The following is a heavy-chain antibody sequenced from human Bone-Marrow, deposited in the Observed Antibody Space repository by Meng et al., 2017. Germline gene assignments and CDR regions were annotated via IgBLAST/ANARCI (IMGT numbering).Heavy chain of an antibody. V-gene: IGHV3-15*01. D-gene: IGHD3-16*01. CDR2: IKRETDGGTA. CDR1: GFYFSNAW. CDR3: VGDFLGN. Sequence: EGHLVESGGDLVKPGGSLRLSCAASGFYFSNAWMSWFRQAPGKGLEWVGHIKRETDGGTAEYAAPVKGRFSISRDDSKNTLYLQMNSLKTEDTAVYYCVGDFLGNWGQGTLVTVSS. J-gene: IGHJ4*02.